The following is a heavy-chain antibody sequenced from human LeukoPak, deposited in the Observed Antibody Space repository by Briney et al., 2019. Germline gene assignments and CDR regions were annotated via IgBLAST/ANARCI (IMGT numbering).Heavy chain of an antibody. CDR3: ARDRNFPAYYFDF. D-gene: IGHD3-10*01. Sequence: PGGSLRLSCVASGFPFSSYWMTWVRQAPGKGLEWVANIKQDGSKKSYVDSVQGRFTVSRDNSKNALYLQLNSLGAEDTAVYYCARDRNFPAYYFDFWGQGALVTVSS. CDR1: GFPFSSYW. J-gene: IGHJ4*02. V-gene: IGHV3-7*01. CDR2: IKQDGSKK.